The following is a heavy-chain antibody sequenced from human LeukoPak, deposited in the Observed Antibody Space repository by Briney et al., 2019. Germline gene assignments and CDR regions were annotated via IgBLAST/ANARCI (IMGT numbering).Heavy chain of an antibody. J-gene: IGHJ6*04. Sequence: PGGSLRLSCAASGFTFSSYSMNWVRQAPGKGLEWVSSISSSSSYIYYADSVKGRFTISRDNAQNSLYLQMNSLRAEDTAVYYCARERCSSTSCYWGGYGMDVWGKGTTVTVSS. D-gene: IGHD2-2*01. CDR2: ISSSSSYI. CDR1: GFTFSSYS. V-gene: IGHV3-21*01. CDR3: ARERCSSTSCYWGGYGMDV.